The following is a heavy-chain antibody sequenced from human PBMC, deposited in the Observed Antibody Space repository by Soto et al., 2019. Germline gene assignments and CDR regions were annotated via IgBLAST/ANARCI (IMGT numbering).Heavy chain of an antibody. CDR3: TRNPLRFGVVPINYFDY. CDR2: VKSKSDGGTT. D-gene: IGHD3-3*01. Sequence: PGGSLRLSCAASGFSFSNAWMNWVRQAPGKGLEWVGRVKSKSDGGTTDYAAPVKGRFTISRDDSKNTLYLQMDSLKTEDTAVYYCTRNPLRFGVVPINYFDYCCQGTLVTVSS. V-gene: IGHV3-15*07. J-gene: IGHJ4*02. CDR1: GFSFSNAW.